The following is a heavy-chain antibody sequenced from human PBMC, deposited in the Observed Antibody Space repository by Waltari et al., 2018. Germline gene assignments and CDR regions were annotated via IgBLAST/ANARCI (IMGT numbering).Heavy chain of an antibody. D-gene: IGHD3-10*01. J-gene: IGHJ4*02. CDR1: GYTFTSYD. CDR2: MNPNSGTT. V-gene: IGHV1-8*01. Sequence: QVQLVQSGAEVKKPGASVKVSCKASGYTFTSYDIHWVRRATGTGLEWMGWMNPNSGTTGYAQKFQGRVTMTRNTSISTAYMELSSLRSEDTAVYYCARGNFLLWFGESRDDFDYWGQGTLVTVSS. CDR3: ARGNFLLWFGESRDDFDY.